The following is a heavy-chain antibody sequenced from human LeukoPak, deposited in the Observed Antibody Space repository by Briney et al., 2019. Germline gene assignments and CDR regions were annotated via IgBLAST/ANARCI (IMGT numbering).Heavy chain of an antibody. V-gene: IGHV3-21*01. CDR3: ARATWATLYYYYMDV. CDR2: IISSSSYI. Sequence: GGSLRLSSAASGFTFSSYSMNWVRQAPGKGLEWVSSIISSSSYIYYADSVKGRFTISRDNAKNTLYLQMNSMRAEDKAVYYCARATWATLYYYYMDVWGKGTTVTVSS. D-gene: IGHD5-24*01. J-gene: IGHJ6*03. CDR1: GFTFSSYS.